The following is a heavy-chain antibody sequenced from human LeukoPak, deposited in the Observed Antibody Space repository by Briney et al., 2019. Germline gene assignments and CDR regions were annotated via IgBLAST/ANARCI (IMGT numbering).Heavy chain of an antibody. D-gene: IGHD3-22*01. CDR2: IYYSGST. CDR1: GGPISRYY. Sequence: PSETLSLTCTVSGGPISRYYWIWIRQPPGKGLECIGYIYYSGSTNYNPSLKSRVTISVDTSKNQFSLKLSSVTAADTAVYYCARAPGMNISGGPHSEGFDIWGQGTMVTVSS. CDR3: ARAPGMNISGGPHSEGFDI. J-gene: IGHJ3*02. V-gene: IGHV4-59*01.